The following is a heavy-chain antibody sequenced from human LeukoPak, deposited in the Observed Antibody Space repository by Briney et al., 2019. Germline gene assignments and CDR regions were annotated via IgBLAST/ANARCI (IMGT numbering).Heavy chain of an antibody. J-gene: IGHJ6*04. D-gene: IGHD3-10*02. Sequence: GGSLRLSCAASGFTFSSYEMNWLRQAPGKGLEWVAYISSSGSTIYYADSVKGRFTISRDNAKNSLYLQMNSLRAEDTAVYYCAELGITMIGGVWGKGTTVTISS. CDR1: GFTFSSYE. V-gene: IGHV3-48*03. CDR3: AELGITMIGGV. CDR2: ISSSGSTI.